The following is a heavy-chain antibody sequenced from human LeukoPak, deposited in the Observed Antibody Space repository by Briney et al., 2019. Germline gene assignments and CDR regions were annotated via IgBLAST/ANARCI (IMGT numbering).Heavy chain of an antibody. J-gene: IGHJ4*02. CDR1: GFTVSSSY. Sequence: GGSLRLSCAASGFTVSSSYMSSGRQAPGEGVEYVSVIYSGVNTYYAGSVEGRFTISRDNSKNTVYLQMNSLRAEDTAVYYCARLIAATGRLYFDYWGQGTLVTVSS. CDR2: IYSGVNT. D-gene: IGHD6-13*01. CDR3: ARLIAATGRLYFDY. V-gene: IGHV3-53*01.